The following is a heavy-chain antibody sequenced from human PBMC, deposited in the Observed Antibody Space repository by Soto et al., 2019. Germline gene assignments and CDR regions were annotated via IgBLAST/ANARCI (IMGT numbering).Heavy chain of an antibody. D-gene: IGHD1-26*01. J-gene: IGHJ3*02. CDR3: ARGQEGGSYFLAFDI. CDR2: INKDGSTT. CDR1: GFTFSSHW. V-gene: IGHV3-74*01. Sequence: EVQLVESGGGLGQPGGSLRLSCAASGFTFSSHWMHWVRQVPGKGLVWVSRINKDGSTTTYADSVKGRFTISRDNSKNTLYLQMNSLRAEDTAVYSCARGQEGGSYFLAFDICGQGTMVTVSS.